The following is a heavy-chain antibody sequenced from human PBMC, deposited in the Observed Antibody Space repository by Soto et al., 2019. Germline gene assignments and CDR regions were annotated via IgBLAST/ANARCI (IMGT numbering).Heavy chain of an antibody. J-gene: IGHJ6*03. V-gene: IGHV4-59*08. CDR2: IYYSGST. Sequence: SETLSLTCTVSGGSISSYYWSWIRQPPGKRLEWIGYIYYSGSTNYNPSLKSRVTISVDTSKNQFSLKLSSVTAADTAVYYCARATAPKAPYYYYMDVWGKGTTVTVSS. D-gene: IGHD5-18*01. CDR3: ARATAPKAPYYYYMDV. CDR1: GGSISSYY.